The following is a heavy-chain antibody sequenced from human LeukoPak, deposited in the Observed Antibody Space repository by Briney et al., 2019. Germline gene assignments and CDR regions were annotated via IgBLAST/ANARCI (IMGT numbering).Heavy chain of an antibody. CDR2: ISAYNGNT. CDR1: GGTFTSYG. J-gene: IGHJ4*02. V-gene: IGHV1-18*01. CDR3: ARRVRDCSSTSCYGSLFVDY. D-gene: IGHD2-2*01. Sequence: ASVKVSCKASGGTFTSYGISWVRQAPGQGLEWMGWISAYNGNTNYAQKLQGRVTMTTDTSTSTAYMELRSLRSDDTAVYYCARRVRDCSSTSCYGSLFVDYWGQGTLVTVSS.